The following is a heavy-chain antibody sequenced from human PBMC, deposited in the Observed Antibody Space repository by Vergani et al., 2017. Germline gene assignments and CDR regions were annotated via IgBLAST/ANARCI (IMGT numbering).Heavy chain of an antibody. Sequence: QVQLQESGPGLVKPSETLSLTCTVSGGSISSYYWSWIRQPPGEGLEWIGYIYYSGSTNYNPSLKSRVTISVDTSKNQFSLKLSSVTAADTAVYYCARVVTGGDSYFDYWGQGTLVTVSS. CDR1: GGSISSYY. V-gene: IGHV4-59*01. D-gene: IGHD2-21*02. CDR2: IYYSGST. CDR3: ARVVTGGDSYFDY. J-gene: IGHJ4*02.